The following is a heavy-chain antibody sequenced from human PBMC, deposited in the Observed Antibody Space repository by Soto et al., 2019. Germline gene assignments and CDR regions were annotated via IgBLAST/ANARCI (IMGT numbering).Heavy chain of an antibody. CDR3: ARDGDCSGGSGYSGLDAFDI. J-gene: IGHJ3*02. V-gene: IGHV1-69*01. CDR1: GGTFSSYA. CDR2: IIPIFGTA. D-gene: IGHD2-15*01. Sequence: QVQLVQSGAEVKKPGSSVKVSCKASGGTFSSYAISWVRQAPGQGLEWMGGIIPIFGTANYAQKFQGRVTITADESTSTAYMELSSLRSEDTAVYYCARDGDCSGGSGYSGLDAFDIWGQGTMVTVSS.